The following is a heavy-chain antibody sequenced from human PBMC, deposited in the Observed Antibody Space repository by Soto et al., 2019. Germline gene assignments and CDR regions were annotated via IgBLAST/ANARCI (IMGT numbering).Heavy chain of an antibody. V-gene: IGHV4-4*07. CDR1: RASIYTYS. D-gene: IGHD1-26*01. CDR3: ATIVGANDY. Sequence: SETLSLTCTVSRASIYTYSWTWIRQPAGKGLQWIGHIYSSGSANYSPSLKSRVSMPVDSSKNQISLKLSSVTAADTAVYYCATIVGANDYWGQGTLVPVSS. J-gene: IGHJ4*02. CDR2: IYSSGSA.